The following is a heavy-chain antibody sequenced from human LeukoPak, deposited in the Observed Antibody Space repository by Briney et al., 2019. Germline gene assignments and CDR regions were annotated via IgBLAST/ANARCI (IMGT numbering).Heavy chain of an antibody. Sequence: GGSLRLSCAASGFTFSSYWMSWVRQAPGEGLEWVANIKQDVSEKYYVDSVKGRFTISRDNAKNSLYLQMNSLRAEDTAVYYCARDWGAHIVVVTANDAFDIWGEGTMVTVSS. CDR1: GFTFSSYW. CDR3: ARDWGAHIVVVTANDAFDI. CDR2: IKQDVSEK. J-gene: IGHJ3*02. D-gene: IGHD2-21*02. V-gene: IGHV3-7*01.